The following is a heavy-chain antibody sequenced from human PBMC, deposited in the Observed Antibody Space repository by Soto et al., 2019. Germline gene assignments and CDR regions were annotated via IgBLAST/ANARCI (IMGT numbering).Heavy chain of an antibody. D-gene: IGHD6-13*01. CDR3: GAGQYFSDY. Sequence: QVRLVESGGGVVQPGRSLRLSCAASGFTFSSYGMHWVRQAPGKGLEWVALISYDGSDKYYADSVKGRFTISRDNSKNTVYLQMNSLRVEDTAVYYCGAGQYFSDYWGQGTLVTVSS. CDR1: GFTFSSYG. CDR2: ISYDGSDK. J-gene: IGHJ4*02. V-gene: IGHV3-30*03.